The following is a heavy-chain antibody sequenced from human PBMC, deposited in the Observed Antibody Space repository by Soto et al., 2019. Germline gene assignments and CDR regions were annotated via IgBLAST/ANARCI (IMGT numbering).Heavy chain of an antibody. D-gene: IGHD2-2*01. V-gene: IGHV3-21*01. Sequence: EVQLVESGGGLVKPGGSLRLSCAASGFTFSSYSMNWVRQAPGKGLEWVSSISSSSDFIYYADSVKGRFTISRDNAKNSLYLQMHSLRAEDTAVYYCECSSTNCPPMDWGQGTLVTVSS. CDR2: ISSSSDFI. J-gene: IGHJ4*02. CDR1: GFTFSSYS. CDR3: ECSSTNCPPMD.